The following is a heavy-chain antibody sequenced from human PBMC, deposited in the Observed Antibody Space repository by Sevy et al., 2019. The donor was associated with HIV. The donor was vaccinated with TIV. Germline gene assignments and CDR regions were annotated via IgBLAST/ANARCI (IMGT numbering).Heavy chain of an antibody. Sequence: GGSLRLSCAVSGFTFRSYAMSWVRQAPGKGLEWVSSISGPGALTYYAESVKGRFPISRDNSKNTLFLQMNSLRAEDTALYYCAKGDEPAADYADYVPNAFDIWGQGTMVTVSS. D-gene: IGHD4-17*01. V-gene: IGHV3-23*01. CDR3: AKGDEPAADYADYVPNAFDI. CDR2: ISGPGALT. CDR1: GFTFRSYA. J-gene: IGHJ3*02.